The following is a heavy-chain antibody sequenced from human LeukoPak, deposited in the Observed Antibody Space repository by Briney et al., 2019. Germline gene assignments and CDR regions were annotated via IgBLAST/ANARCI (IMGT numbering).Heavy chain of an antibody. CDR2: ISGSGTYT. D-gene: IGHD3-22*01. Sequence: QPGGTLRLSCAASGFTFSNYGMSWVRQAPEKGLEWVSAISGSGTYTYNADSVKGRFTISRDNSKNTLYLQMNSLRAEDTAVYYCAKAAQLGWYYYDNTHFDYWGQGTLVTVSS. J-gene: IGHJ4*02. V-gene: IGHV3-23*01. CDR3: AKAAQLGWYYYDNTHFDY. CDR1: GFTFSNYG.